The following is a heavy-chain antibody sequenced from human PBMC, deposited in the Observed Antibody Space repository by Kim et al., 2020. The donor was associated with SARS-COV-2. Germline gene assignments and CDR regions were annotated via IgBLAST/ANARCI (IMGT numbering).Heavy chain of an antibody. D-gene: IGHD3-3*02. J-gene: IGHJ3*01. CDR1: GDSVSGNHIA. Sequence: SQTLSLTCVISGDSVSGNHIAWNWIRLSPSGGLEWLGRTFYDSKWYRDYAVSVRGRASINADTSRNQFSLQLNSVTPEDTAVYFCARDSVSAFDVWDQGTMVIVSS. CDR3: ARDSVSAFDV. V-gene: IGHV6-1*01. CDR2: TFYDSKWYR.